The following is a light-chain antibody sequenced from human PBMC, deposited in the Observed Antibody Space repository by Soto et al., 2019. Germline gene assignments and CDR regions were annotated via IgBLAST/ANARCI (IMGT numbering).Light chain of an antibody. V-gene: IGLV6-57*04. CDR3: QSYDRSSPLV. CDR2: DNN. Sequence: NFMLTQPHSVSDSPGKTVTISCTRSSGSIDNNYVRWYQQRPGSAPITLIYDNNERPSGVPGRCSGSIDSSSNSASLTISGLKTEDEADYFCQSYDRSSPLVFGGGTQLTVL. J-gene: IGLJ2*01. CDR1: SGSIDNNY.